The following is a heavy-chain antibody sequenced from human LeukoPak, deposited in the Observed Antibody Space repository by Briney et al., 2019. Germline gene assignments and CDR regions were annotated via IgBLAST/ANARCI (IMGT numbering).Heavy chain of an antibody. Sequence: SETLSLTCTVSGGSISSSSYYWGWIRQPPGKGLEWIGSIYCSGSTYYNPSLKSRVTISVDTSKNQFSLKLSSVTAADTAVYYCARLEYMVRGVIYWGQGTLVTVSS. J-gene: IGHJ4*02. CDR2: IYCSGST. CDR3: ARLEYMVRGVIY. D-gene: IGHD3-10*01. V-gene: IGHV4-39*01. CDR1: GGSISSSSYY.